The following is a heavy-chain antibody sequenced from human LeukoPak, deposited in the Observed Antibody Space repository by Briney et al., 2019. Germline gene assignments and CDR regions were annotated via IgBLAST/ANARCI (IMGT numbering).Heavy chain of an antibody. CDR2: INHCGNT. CDR3: ARGVGNWYLDL. CDR1: GPSFSGYY. D-gene: IGHD1-14*01. Sequence: SETLSLTCAVYGPSFSGYYWSWMRQSPGKGLEWIGEINHCGNTNYNPSLKSRVTISVDTSKNQFSLKLSSVTAADTAVYYCARGVGNWYLDLWGRGTLVTVSS. J-gene: IGHJ2*01. V-gene: IGHV4-34*01.